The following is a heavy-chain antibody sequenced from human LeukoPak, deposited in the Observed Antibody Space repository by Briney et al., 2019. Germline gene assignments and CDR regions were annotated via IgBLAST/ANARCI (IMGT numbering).Heavy chain of an antibody. D-gene: IGHD3-22*01. J-gene: IGHJ4*02. V-gene: IGHV1-18*01. CDR2: ISAYNGNT. CDR3: ARQAVGVYYDSSGYEDY. CDR1: GYTFTSYG. Sequence: RASVKVSCKASGYTFTSYGISWVRQAPGQGLEWMGWISAYNGNTNYAQKLQGRVTMTTDTSTSTAYMELRSLRSDDTAVYYCARQAVGVYYDSSGYEDYWGQGTLVTVSS.